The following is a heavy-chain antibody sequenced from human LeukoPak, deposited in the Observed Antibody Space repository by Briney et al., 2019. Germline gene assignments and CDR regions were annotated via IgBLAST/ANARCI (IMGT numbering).Heavy chain of an antibody. Sequence: PGGSLRLSCAASGFTFSDYWMSWVRQAPGQGLEWVANINQDASVSHYIDPVKGRFTISRDNAKNSLFLQMNRLRAEDTALYYCARKVGGYWGQGTLVTVSS. J-gene: IGHJ4*02. V-gene: IGHV3-7*01. CDR2: INQDASVS. CDR3: ARKVGGY. CDR1: GFTFSDYW. D-gene: IGHD3-16*01.